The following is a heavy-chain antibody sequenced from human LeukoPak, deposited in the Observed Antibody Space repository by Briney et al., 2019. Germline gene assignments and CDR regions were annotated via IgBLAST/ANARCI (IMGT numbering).Heavy chain of an antibody. V-gene: IGHV4-4*07. D-gene: IGHD3-22*01. CDR1: GGSISSYY. Sequence: SETLSLTCTVSGGSISSYYWSWIRQPAGKGLEWIGRIYTSGSTNYNPSLKSRVTMSVDTSKNQFSLKLSSVTAADTAVYYCARGGLGSSGSYLLFDYWGQGTLVTVSS. CDR3: ARGGLGSSGSYLLFDY. J-gene: IGHJ4*02. CDR2: IYTSGST.